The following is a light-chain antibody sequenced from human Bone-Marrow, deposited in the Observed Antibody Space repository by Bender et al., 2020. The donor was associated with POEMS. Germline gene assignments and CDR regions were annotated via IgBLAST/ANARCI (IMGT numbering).Light chain of an antibody. Sequence: QSALTQPASVSGSPGQSITISCTGTSSDIGAYNYVSWYQQHPGTAPRLLIYDATNRPSGVSNRFSGSKSGNTASLTVSGLQAEDEADYYCSSYAGSNTPYVFGTGTRVTVL. CDR1: SSDIGAYNY. J-gene: IGLJ1*01. V-gene: IGLV2-14*03. CDR3: SSYAGSNTPYV. CDR2: DAT.